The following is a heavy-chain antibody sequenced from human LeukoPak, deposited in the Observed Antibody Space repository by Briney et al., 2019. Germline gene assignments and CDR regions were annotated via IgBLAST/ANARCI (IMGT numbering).Heavy chain of an antibody. CDR3: ARAKPSGSYSYYYYMDV. CDR1: GGSISSGGYY. J-gene: IGHJ6*03. Sequence: SETLSLTCTVSGGSISSGGYYWSWIRQHPGKGLEWIGYIYYSGSTYYNPPLKSRVTISVDTSKNQFSLKLSSVTAADTAVYYCARAKPSGSYSYYYYMDVWGKGTTVTVSS. CDR2: IYYSGST. V-gene: IGHV4-31*03. D-gene: IGHD1-26*01.